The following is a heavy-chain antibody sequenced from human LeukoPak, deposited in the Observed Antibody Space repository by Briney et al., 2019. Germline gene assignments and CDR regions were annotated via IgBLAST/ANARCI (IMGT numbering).Heavy chain of an antibody. Sequence: PGGSLRLSCTASGFTFSHYWMDWVRQAPGTGLEWVANINQDGSVRYYVDSVKGRFTISRDNTKNSLSLRMDSLRDDDTAVYYCSRSLEYSGQGTLVTVSS. CDR3: SRSLEY. CDR1: GFTFSHYW. CDR2: INQDGSVR. V-gene: IGHV3-7*01. J-gene: IGHJ4*02.